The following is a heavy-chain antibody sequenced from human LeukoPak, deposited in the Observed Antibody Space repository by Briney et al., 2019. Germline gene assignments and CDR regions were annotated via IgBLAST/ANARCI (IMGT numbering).Heavy chain of an antibody. J-gene: IGHJ4*02. V-gene: IGHV1-69*04. D-gene: IGHD6-19*01. Sequence: GASVKVSWKASGGTFSSYAISWVRQAPGQGLEWMGRIIPILGIANYAQKFQGRVTITADKSTSTAYMELSSLRSEDTAVYYCARGSPAPAYSSGWFDYWGQGTLVTVSS. CDR1: GGTFSSYA. CDR3: ARGSPAPAYSSGWFDY. CDR2: IIPILGIA.